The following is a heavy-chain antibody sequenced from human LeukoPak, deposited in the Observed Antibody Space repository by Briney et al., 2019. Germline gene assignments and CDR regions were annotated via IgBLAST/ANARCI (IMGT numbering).Heavy chain of an antibody. D-gene: IGHD3-10*01. CDR3: ARGRGYYYGSGSYYPYNWFDP. CDR1: GGSFSGYY. Sequence: SETLSLTCAVYGGSFSGYYWSWIRQPPGKGLEWIGEINHSGSTNYNPSLKSRVTLSVDTSKNQFSLKLSSVTAADTAVYYCARGRGYYYGSGSYYPYNWFDPWGQGTLVTVSS. J-gene: IGHJ5*02. CDR2: INHSGST. V-gene: IGHV4-34*01.